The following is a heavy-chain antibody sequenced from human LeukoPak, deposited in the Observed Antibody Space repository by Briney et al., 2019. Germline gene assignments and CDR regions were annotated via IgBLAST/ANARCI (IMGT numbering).Heavy chain of an antibody. CDR3: AKDLGYYYGSGSHLKY. D-gene: IGHD3-10*01. CDR2: ISGSGDDT. CDR1: GFTFSSYY. V-gene: IGHV3-23*01. Sequence: PGGSLRLSCAASGFTFSSYYMSWVRQAPGKGLEWVSVISGSGDDTYYGDSVKGRFTISRDNSKNTLYLQMNSLRAEDTAVYYCAKDLGYYYGSGSHLKYWGQGTLVTVSS. J-gene: IGHJ4*02.